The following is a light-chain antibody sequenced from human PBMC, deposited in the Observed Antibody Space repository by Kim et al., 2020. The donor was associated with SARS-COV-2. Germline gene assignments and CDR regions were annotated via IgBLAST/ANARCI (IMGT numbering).Light chain of an antibody. Sequence: QSAVTQPPSASGTPGQRVSISCSGSTSNIGGNYVHWYQHVPGTAPKLVIYKTNEWPSGVRDRFSGSKSGTSAFLAISGLRSEDEADYFCASWDDSLRAWVFGGGTQLTVL. J-gene: IGLJ3*02. CDR3: ASWDDSLRAWV. CDR2: KTN. V-gene: IGLV1-47*01. CDR1: TSNIGGNY.